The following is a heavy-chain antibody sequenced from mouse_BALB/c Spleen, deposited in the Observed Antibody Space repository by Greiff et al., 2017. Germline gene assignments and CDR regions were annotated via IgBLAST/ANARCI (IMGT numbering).Heavy chain of an antibody. J-gene: IGHJ3*01. D-gene: IGHD1-1*01. CDR3: ARQSDYGSSYAFAY. CDR2: ISNGGGST. Sequence: EVQGVESGGGLVQPGGSLKLSCAASGFTFSSYTMSWVRQTPEKRLEWVAYISNGGGSTYYPDTVKGRFTISRDNAKNTLYLQMSSLKSEDTAMYYCARQSDYGSSYAFAYWGQGTLVTVSA. V-gene: IGHV5-12-2*01. CDR1: GFTFSSYT.